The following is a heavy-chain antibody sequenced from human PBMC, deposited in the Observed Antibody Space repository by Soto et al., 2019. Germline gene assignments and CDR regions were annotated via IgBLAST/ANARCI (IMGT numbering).Heavy chain of an antibody. Sequence: EGQLVESGGGWAQPGGSLSLSCAASGFTFSSFEMNWVRQAPGKGLECVAYISSGGSTKFYADSVKGRFTSSRDNAKNSLLVQMHSLAAEDSAVYYCARGGRAEGLDIWGQGTMVTVSS. CDR1: GFTFSSFE. CDR2: ISSGGSTK. V-gene: IGHV3-48*03. CDR3: ARGGRAEGLDI. J-gene: IGHJ3*02.